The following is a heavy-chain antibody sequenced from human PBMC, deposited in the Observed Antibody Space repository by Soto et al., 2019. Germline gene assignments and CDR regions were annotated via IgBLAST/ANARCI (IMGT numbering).Heavy chain of an antibody. CDR1: GFCSSTYV. Sequence: PRVSLRLSCLASGFCSSTYVISWVGQAEGKGLGWVANIKQDGSEKYYVYCVKGRFTISRDNTNNTLYLQMNSMRAEDTAVYYCATEVVQVYYYYGMDDWGQGTTVTVSS. CDR3: ATEVVQVYYYYGMDD. D-gene: IGHD2-15*01. V-gene: IGHV3-7*03. CDR2: IKQDGSEK. J-gene: IGHJ6*02.